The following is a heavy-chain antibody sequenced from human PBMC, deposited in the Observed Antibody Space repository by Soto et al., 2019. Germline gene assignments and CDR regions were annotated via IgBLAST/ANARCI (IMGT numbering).Heavy chain of an antibody. CDR1: GFTFSSYA. D-gene: IGHD2-2*01. V-gene: IGHV3-23*01. Sequence: GGSLRLSCAASGFTFSSYAMSWVRQAPGKGLEWVSAISGSGGSTYYADSVKGRFTISRGNSKNTLYLQMNSLRAEDTAVYYCAKDLAAVLVVPAANGFWFDPWGQGTLVTVSS. CDR2: ISGSGGST. CDR3: AKDLAAVLVVPAANGFWFDP. J-gene: IGHJ5*02.